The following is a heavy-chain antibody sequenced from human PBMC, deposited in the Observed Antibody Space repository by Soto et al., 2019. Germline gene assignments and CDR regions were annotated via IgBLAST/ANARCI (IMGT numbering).Heavy chain of an antibody. CDR2: VSSNGGST. J-gene: IGHJ5*02. CDR1: GFTFSSYA. V-gene: IGHV3-64*01. CDR3: ARDPAQQFGELLSPGFDP. Sequence: GGSLRLSCAASGFTFSSYAMHWVRQAPGKGLEYVSAVSSNGGSTYYANSVKGRFTISRDNSKNTLYLQMGSLRAEDMAVYYCARDPAQQFGELLSPGFDPWGQGTLVTVSS. D-gene: IGHD3-10*01.